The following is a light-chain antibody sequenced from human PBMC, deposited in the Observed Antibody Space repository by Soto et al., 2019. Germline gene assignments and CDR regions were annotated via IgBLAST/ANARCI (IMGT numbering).Light chain of an antibody. CDR3: QQYNSYWT. CDR1: QSISSW. Sequence: DIQMTQSPSTLSASVGDRVTITCRASQSISSWLAWYQQKPGKAPKLLIYDASSLESGVPSRFSGSGSGTEFTLTISSLQPDDFATYYCQQYNSYWTLAQGTKVDI. J-gene: IGKJ1*01. V-gene: IGKV1-5*01. CDR2: DAS.